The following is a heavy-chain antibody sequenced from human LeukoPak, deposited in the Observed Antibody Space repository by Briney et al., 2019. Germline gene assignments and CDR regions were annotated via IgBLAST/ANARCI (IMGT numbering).Heavy chain of an antibody. V-gene: IGHV4-38-2*02. CDR3: ASNIWFGDNRTPGGYYYYYYMDV. Sequence: SETLSLTCTVSGYSISSGYYWGWIRQPPGKGLEWIGSIYHSGSTYYNPSLKSRVTISVDTSKNQFSLKLSSVTAADTAVYYCASNIWFGDNRTPGGYYYYYYMDVWGKGTTVTVSS. J-gene: IGHJ6*03. D-gene: IGHD3-10*01. CDR1: GYSISSGYY. CDR2: IYHSGST.